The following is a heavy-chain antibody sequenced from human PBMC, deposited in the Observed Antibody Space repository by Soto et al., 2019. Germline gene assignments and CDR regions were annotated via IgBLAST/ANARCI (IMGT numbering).Heavy chain of an antibody. CDR3: AREQVAAAGPYYYYYGMDV. CDR2: IYSAGYT. CDR1: GFTVSTNY. Sequence: GGSLELSCAASGFTVSTNYTSWVRQSPGQGLEWVSVIYSAGYTYYADSVEGRFTISRDNSKNTLYLQLNSLRAEDTAVYYCAREQVAAAGPYYYYYGMDVWGQGTTVTVSS. V-gene: IGHV3-53*01. J-gene: IGHJ6*02. D-gene: IGHD6-13*01.